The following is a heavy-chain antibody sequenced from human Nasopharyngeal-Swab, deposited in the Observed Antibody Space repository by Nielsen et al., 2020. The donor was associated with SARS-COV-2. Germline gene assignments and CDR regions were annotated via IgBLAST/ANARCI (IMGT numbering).Heavy chain of an antibody. CDR2: ISISGDKT. J-gene: IGHJ5*01. Sequence: GESLKISCAASGITFSNHAWTWVRQAPGKGLEWVSAISISGDKTYYAGSVRGRFTISRDNSKNTLYLEMNSLSAGDTATYYCAQEEVPNDSWGRGTLVTVSS. CDR3: AQEEVPNDS. CDR1: GITFSNHA. V-gene: IGHV3-23*01.